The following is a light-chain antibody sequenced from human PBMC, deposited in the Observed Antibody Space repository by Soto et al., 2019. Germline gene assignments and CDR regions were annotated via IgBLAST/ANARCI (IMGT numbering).Light chain of an antibody. CDR1: PSVTNY. Sequence: EIVLTQSPAPLSLSPGERATLSCKASPSVTNYLAWYQQKPGQAPRLLIYAASSRATGIPDRFSGSGSGTDFTLTISRVEPEDVAVYYCQQYGNSLWTFGQGTKVDIK. V-gene: IGKV3-20*01. J-gene: IGKJ1*01. CDR2: AAS. CDR3: QQYGNSLWT.